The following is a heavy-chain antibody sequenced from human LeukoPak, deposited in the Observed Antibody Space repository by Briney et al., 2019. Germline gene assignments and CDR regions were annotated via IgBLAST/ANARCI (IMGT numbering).Heavy chain of an antibody. Sequence: SETLSLTCTVSGGSISSYYWSWIRQPAGKGLEWIGRIYTSGSTNHNPSLKSRVTMSVDTSKNQFSLKLSSVTAADTAVYYCARVQYSSGRALMYYFDFWGQGTLVTVSS. CDR3: ARVQYSSGRALMYYFDF. D-gene: IGHD6-19*01. CDR1: GGSISSYY. CDR2: IYTSGST. J-gene: IGHJ4*02. V-gene: IGHV4-4*07.